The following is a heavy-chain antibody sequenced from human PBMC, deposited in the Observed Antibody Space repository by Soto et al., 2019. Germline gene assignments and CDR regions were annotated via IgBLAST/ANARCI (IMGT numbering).Heavy chain of an antibody. D-gene: IGHD3-10*01. J-gene: IGHJ4*01. CDR2: IIPILGIA. Sequence: SVKVSCKASGGTFSSYTISWVRQAPGQGLEWKGRIIPILGIANYAQKNQGRVKITADKSTSTVYLELSSLRSEDTAVYYCARLPPYYYGSGSFNYWG. V-gene: IGHV1-69*02. CDR1: GGTFSSYT. CDR3: ARLPPYYYGSGSFNY.